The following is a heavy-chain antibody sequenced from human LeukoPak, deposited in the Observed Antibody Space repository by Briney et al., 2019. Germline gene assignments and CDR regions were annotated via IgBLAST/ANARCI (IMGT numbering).Heavy chain of an antibody. J-gene: IGHJ4*02. CDR3: AILLPGDY. D-gene: IGHD7-27*01. Sequence: QTGGSLRLSCAASGFTFSTYSMHWVRQAPGKGLEWVTTISNDGTNEYYADSVKGRFTISRDNSKNTLYLQMNSLRAEDTAMYYCAILLPGDYWGQGTRVTVSS. CDR2: ISNDGTNE. V-gene: IGHV3-30*04. CDR1: GFTFSTYS.